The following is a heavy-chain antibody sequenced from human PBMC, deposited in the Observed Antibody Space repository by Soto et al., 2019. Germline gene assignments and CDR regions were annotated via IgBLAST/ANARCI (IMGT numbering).Heavy chain of an antibody. CDR2: INPATGAA. Sequence: QLHLVQSGAVVKKPGASVTVSCSASGYPVTAYYMHWVRQAPGRGLEWMGGINPATGAAKYTLTCQARVIMARDTSSRTVFMELSGLTSEDTAGFYFARGGGVGVAGSAAFDMWGQGTLVTVSS. CDR3: ARGGGVGVAGSAAFDM. CDR1: GYPVTAYY. V-gene: IGHV1-2*02. D-gene: IGHD3-3*01. J-gene: IGHJ3*02.